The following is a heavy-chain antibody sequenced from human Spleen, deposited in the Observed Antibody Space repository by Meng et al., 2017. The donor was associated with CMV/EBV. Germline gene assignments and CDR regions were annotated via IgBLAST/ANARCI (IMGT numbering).Heavy chain of an antibody. V-gene: IGHV3-43*01. J-gene: IGHJ4*02. CDR2: ISWDGSGT. CDR1: GFTFDDYT. D-gene: IGHD2-2*01. CDR3: AKDGGGYCSSTSCPRDFDY. Sequence: GESLKISCAASGFTFDDYTMHWVRQAPGKGLEWVSLISWDGSGTYYADSVKGRFTISRDNSKNSLYLQMNSLRIEDTALYCCAKDGGGYCSSTSCPRDFDYWGQGTLVTVSS.